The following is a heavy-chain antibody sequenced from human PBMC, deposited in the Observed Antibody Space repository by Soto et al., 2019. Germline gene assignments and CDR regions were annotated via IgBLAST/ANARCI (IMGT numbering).Heavy chain of an antibody. CDR2: IHYSGST. CDR1: GGSFSSGAYY. Sequence: PSETLSLTCTVSGGSFSSGAYYWSWIRQFPGKELEWIGYIHYSGSTYYNPSLESRVTISVDTSKNQFSLTLSSVTAADTAVYYCARTTDGSGYFQFWFDPWGLGTLVTVSS. CDR3: ARTTDGSGYFQFWFDP. D-gene: IGHD3-22*01. V-gene: IGHV4-31*03. J-gene: IGHJ5*02.